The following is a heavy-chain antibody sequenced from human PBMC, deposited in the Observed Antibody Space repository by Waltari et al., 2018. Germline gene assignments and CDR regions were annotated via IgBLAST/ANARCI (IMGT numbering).Heavy chain of an antibody. Sequence: QVQLQESGPGLVTPSETLSPTCAVSGYSISRGYFWGWIRQPPGKGLEWIGSIYHSGRTYYNPSLNSRVTISVDTSKNQFSLKLSSVTAADTAVYYCARNSGNYSFFYWGQGTLVTVSS. CDR3: ARNSGNYSFFY. CDR2: IYHSGRT. D-gene: IGHD1-26*01. CDR1: GYSISRGYF. J-gene: IGHJ4*02. V-gene: IGHV4-38-2*01.